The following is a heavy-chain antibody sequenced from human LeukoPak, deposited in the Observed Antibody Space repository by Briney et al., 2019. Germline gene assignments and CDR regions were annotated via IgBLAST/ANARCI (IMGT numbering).Heavy chain of an antibody. D-gene: IGHD5/OR15-5a*01. CDR2: ISGSGGST. CDR3: AKDRAPSVYSGMGV. Sequence: PGGSLRLSCAASGCTFSNAWMSWVRRAPGKGLEWVSGISGSGGSTYADSVKGRFTISRDNSKNTLYLQMNSLRAEDTAIYYCAKDRAPSVYSGMGVWGQGTTVTVSS. V-gene: IGHV3-23*01. J-gene: IGHJ6*02. CDR1: GCTFSNAW.